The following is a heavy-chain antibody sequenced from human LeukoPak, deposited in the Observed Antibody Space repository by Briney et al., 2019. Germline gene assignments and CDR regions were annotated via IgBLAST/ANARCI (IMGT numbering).Heavy chain of an antibody. Sequence: SETLSLTCTVSGGSISDYYWTWIRQPPGKGLEWIGHMSYSGSTDYNPSLKSRVTISVDASKNQFSLKLSSVTAADTAVYYCARPGIPYSSAWYNALDIWGQGTMVSVSS. CDR1: GGSISDYY. CDR2: MSYSGST. J-gene: IGHJ3*02. V-gene: IGHV4-59*08. D-gene: IGHD6-19*01. CDR3: ARPGIPYSSAWYNALDI.